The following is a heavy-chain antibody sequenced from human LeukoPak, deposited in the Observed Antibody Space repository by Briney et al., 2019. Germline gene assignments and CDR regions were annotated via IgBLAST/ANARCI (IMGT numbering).Heavy chain of an antibody. CDR2: IQYDGSNK. CDR1: GFTFSSYG. V-gene: IGHV3-30*02. D-gene: IGHD4-17*01. Sequence: GGSLRLSCAASGFTFSSYGMHWVRQAPGKGLEWVAFIQYDGSNKYYADSVKGRFTTSRDNSKNTLYLQMNSLRAEDTAVYYCAKERYHGDYWYFDLWGRGTLVTVSS. CDR3: AKERYHGDYWYFDL. J-gene: IGHJ2*01.